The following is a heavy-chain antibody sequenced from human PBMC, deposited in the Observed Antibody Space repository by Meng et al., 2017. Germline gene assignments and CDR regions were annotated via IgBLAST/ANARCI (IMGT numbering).Heavy chain of an antibody. CDR2: IYHSGST. CDR3: ARDRGAVAGTNFDY. Sequence: VDLTESGAGPVKPSGNLSTICCVSGGSINSSNGGGWVRQPPGKGLEWIGEIYHSGSTSYNPSLKSRVTISVDKSKNQFSLKLSSVTAADTAVYYCARDRGAVAGTNFDYWGQGTLVTVSS. J-gene: IGHJ4*02. CDR1: GGSINSSNG. V-gene: IGHV4-4*02. D-gene: IGHD6-19*01.